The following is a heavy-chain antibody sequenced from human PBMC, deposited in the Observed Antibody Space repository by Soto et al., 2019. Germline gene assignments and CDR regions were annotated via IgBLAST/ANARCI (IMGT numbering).Heavy chain of an antibody. J-gene: IGHJ4*02. V-gene: IGHV3-33*01. D-gene: IGHD2-21*02. CDR2: MWYGGTSK. CDR3: ARDFVGGDYHFDF. CDR1: GFTFSSYG. Sequence: QVQLVESGGGVVQPGRSLRLSCAASGFTFSSYGMHWVRQAPGKGLEWVAVMWYGGTSKFYADSVKGRFTISRDSSKNTLYLQMNSLRAEDTAVYYCARDFVGGDYHFDFWGQGTLVTVSS.